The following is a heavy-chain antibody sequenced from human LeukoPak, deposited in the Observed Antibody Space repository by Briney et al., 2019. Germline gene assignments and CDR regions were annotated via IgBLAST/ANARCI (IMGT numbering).Heavy chain of an antibody. CDR2: IYPVDSDT. V-gene: IGHV5-51*01. J-gene: IGHJ4*02. CDR1: GYSFSSYW. D-gene: IGHD1-7*01. CDR3: ARHGGNYDY. Sequence: GESLKISCQGSGYSFSSYWIGWVRPMPGKGLEWMGIIYPVDSDTRYSPSFQGQVSISVDKSISTAYLQWSSLKASDTAIYYCARHGGNYDYWGQGTLVTVSS.